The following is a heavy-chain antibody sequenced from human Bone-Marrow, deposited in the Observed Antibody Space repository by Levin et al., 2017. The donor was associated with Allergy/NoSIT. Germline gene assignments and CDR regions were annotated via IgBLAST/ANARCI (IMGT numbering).Heavy chain of an antibody. J-gene: IGHJ4*02. CDR3: ARDRGRGFVLDS. V-gene: IGHV4-30-2*01. Sequence: SQTLSLTCAVSGGSISSGDYSWSWIRQPPGKGLEWIGCISHSGSTNYNPSLKNRVTISVDRSSNRFSLKLTSVTAADTAVYFCARDRGRGFVLDSWGQGTLVTVSS. D-gene: IGHD5-12*01. CDR1: GGSISSGDYS. CDR2: ISHSGST.